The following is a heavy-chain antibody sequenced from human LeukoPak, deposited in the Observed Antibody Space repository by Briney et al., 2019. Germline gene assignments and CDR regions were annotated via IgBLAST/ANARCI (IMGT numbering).Heavy chain of an antibody. J-gene: IGHJ3*02. V-gene: IGHV3-74*01. CDR1: GFTFSSYW. CDR2: VNSDGFST. Sequence: GGSLRLSCAASGFTFSSYWMHWVRQVPGRGLVWVSRVNSDGFSTSYADSVKGRFTISRDNAKNTLYLQMNSLRAEDTALYYCAKVSEEGTMVPEDAFDIWGQGTMVTVSS. CDR3: AKVSEEGTMVPEDAFDI. D-gene: IGHD3-10*01.